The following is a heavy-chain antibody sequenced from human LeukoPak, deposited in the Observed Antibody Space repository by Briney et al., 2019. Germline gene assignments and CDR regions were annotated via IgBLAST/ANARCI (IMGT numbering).Heavy chain of an antibody. CDR1: GFSFTALW. J-gene: IGHJ4*02. D-gene: IGHD1-26*01. V-gene: IGHV3-74*01. CDR2: IKNDGSST. CDR3: VRGGGLGATAGDY. Sequence: PGGSLRLSCVASGFSFTALWMHWVRQAPGKGPVWVSHIKNDGSSTTYADSVKGRFTISRDNAKNTLYLQMNSLRAEDTGVYYCVRGGGLGATAGDYWGQGTLVTVSS.